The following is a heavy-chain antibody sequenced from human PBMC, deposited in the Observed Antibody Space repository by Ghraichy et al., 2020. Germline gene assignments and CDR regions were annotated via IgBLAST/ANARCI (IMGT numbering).Heavy chain of an antibody. CDR3: ARVIPYSSGCFDY. D-gene: IGHD6-19*01. CDR1: GGSFSGYY. Sequence: SETLSLTCAVFGGSFSGYYWSWIRQPPGKGLEWIGEINHSGSTNYNPSLKSRVTISVDTSKNQFSLKLSSVTAADTAVYYCARVIPYSSGCFDYWGQGTLVTVSS. J-gene: IGHJ4*02. CDR2: INHSGST. V-gene: IGHV4-34*01.